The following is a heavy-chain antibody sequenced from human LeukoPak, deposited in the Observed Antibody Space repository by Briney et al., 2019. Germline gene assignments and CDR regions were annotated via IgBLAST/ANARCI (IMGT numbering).Heavy chain of an antibody. CDR2: INHSGST. CDR3: ARGYSRYHDAFDI. Sequence: SETLSLTCAVYGGSFSGYYWSWIRQPPGKGLEWIGEINHSGSTNYNPSLKSRVTMSVDTSKNQFSLKLSSVTAADTAVYYCARGYSRYHDAFDIWGQGTMVTVSS. CDR1: GGSFSGYY. J-gene: IGHJ3*02. D-gene: IGHD1-26*01. V-gene: IGHV4-34*01.